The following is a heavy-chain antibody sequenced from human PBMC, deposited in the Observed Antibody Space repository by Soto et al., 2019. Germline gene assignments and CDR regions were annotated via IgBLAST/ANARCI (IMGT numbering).Heavy chain of an antibody. Sequence: PGESLKISGKGSGYSFTSYWIGWVRQMPGKGLEWMGIIYPGDSDTRYSPSFQGQVTISADKSISTAYLQWSSLKASDTAMYYCASHTYYYGSGSYAYYYYYGMDVWGQGTTVTVSS. CDR3: ASHTYYYGSGSYAYYYYYGMDV. J-gene: IGHJ6*02. CDR2: IYPGDSDT. CDR1: GYSFTSYW. D-gene: IGHD3-10*01. V-gene: IGHV5-51*01.